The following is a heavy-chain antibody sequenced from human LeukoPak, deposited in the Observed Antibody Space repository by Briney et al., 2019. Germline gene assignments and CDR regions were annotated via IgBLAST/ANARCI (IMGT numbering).Heavy chain of an antibody. CDR2: IYSGGST. CDR1: GFTVSSNY. CDR3: AREASGYCSSTSCYTYYYYYYMDV. Sequence: GGSLRLSCAASGFTVSSNYMSWVRQAPGKGLEWVSVIYSGGSTYNADSVKGRFTISRDNSKNTLYLQMNSLRAEDTAVYYCAREASGYCSSTSCYTYYYYYYMDVWGKGTTVTVSS. V-gene: IGHV3-53*01. J-gene: IGHJ6*03. D-gene: IGHD2-2*02.